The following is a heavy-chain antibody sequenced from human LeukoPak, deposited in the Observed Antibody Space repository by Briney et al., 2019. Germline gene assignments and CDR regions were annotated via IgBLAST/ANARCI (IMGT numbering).Heavy chain of an antibody. CDR1: GFTFTRSA. D-gene: IGHD2-2*01. J-gene: IGHJ5*02. Sequence: SVKVSCKASGFTFTRSAVQWVRQARGQRLEWIGWIVAGTGNTNYAQKFRERVTITGDMSTSTAYMDLSSLSSEDTAVYYCARGRQYIVVVPAAIRGDWFDPWGQGTLVTVSS. V-gene: IGHV1-58*01. CDR2: IVAGTGNT. CDR3: ARGRQYIVVVPAAIRGDWFDP.